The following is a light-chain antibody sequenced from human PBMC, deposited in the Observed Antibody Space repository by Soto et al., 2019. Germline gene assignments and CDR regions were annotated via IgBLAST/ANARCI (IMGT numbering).Light chain of an antibody. V-gene: IGKV3-15*01. CDR2: GAS. CDR3: QQYVTSPSIT. CDR1: QSVSSK. J-gene: IGKJ5*01. Sequence: EIVMTQSPATLSVSPGEGATLSCRASQSVSSKLAWYQQKPGQAPRLLIYGASTRATGIPARFSGSGSGTDFTLTISRLEPEDFTVYYCQQYVTSPSITFGQGTRLEIK.